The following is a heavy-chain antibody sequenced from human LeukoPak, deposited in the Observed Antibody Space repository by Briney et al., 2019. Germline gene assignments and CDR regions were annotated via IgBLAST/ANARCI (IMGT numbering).Heavy chain of an antibody. J-gene: IGHJ2*01. CDR2: ISSSGGTI. D-gene: IGHD3/OR15-3a*01. Sequence: GGSLRLSCAASGFTFSDYYISWIRQPPAKGLGWVSYISSSGGTIYYADSVKDRFTISRDNAIKSLYLQMKSLRAADTAAYYCARLYRGIWSGGPHWYFDLWGRGTLVTVSS. CDR1: GFTFSDYY. CDR3: ARLYRGIWSGGPHWYFDL. V-gene: IGHV3-11*01.